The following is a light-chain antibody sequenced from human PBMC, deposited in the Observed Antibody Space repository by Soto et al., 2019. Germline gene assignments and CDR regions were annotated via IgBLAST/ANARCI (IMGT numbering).Light chain of an antibody. Sequence: DIQITHSPASLSASVEDRVIITCLASQSISNHLNWYQQKPGKAPKLLIFAASSLQSGVPSRFSGSGSGTHFTLTISSLQPEDFATYYCQKANTFPLNFGQGTRLEIK. CDR2: AAS. CDR3: QKANTFPLN. V-gene: IGKV1-39*01. J-gene: IGKJ5*01. CDR1: QSISNH.